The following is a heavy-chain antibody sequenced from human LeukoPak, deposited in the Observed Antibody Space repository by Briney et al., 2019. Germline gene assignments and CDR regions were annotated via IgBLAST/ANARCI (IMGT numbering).Heavy chain of an antibody. CDR2: INPSGGST. CDR3: ARAKVAGPQNYYCYYGMDV. CDR1: GYTFTSYY. D-gene: IGHD6-19*01. V-gene: IGHV1-46*01. Sequence: ASVKVSCKASGYTFTSYYMHWVRQAPGQGLEWMGIINPSGGSTSYAQKFQGRVTMTRDTSTSTVYMELSSLRSEDTAVYYCARAKVAGPQNYYCYYGMDVWGQGTTVTVSS. J-gene: IGHJ6*02.